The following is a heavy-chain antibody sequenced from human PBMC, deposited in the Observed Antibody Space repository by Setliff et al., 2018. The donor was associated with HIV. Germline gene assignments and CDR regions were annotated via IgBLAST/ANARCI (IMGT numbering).Heavy chain of an antibody. Sequence: GGSLRLSCSASEFTNFWMAWVRQAPGKGLEWVANIDQHGSERYYTDSVRGRFTISRDNAKNSLYLQMNSLRAEDTAVYYCAREDQLLSGHYYYNGMDVWGQGTTVTV. D-gene: IGHD2-2*01. CDR1: EFTNFW. CDR2: IDQHGSER. J-gene: IGHJ6*02. CDR3: AREDQLLSGHYYYNGMDV. V-gene: IGHV3-7*01.